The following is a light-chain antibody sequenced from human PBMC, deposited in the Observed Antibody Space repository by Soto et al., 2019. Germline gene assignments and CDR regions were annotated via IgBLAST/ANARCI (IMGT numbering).Light chain of an antibody. CDR2: WAS. Sequence: DIVMTQSPDSLAVSLGERATINCKSSQNLLYSSDNKNYLAWYQQKPGQPPKLLIYWASTRESGVPDRFSGSGSGTDFTLTISSLQAEDVAVYSCQQYYSTPRTFGQGTKVEIK. CDR3: QQYYSTPRT. CDR1: QNLLYSSDNKNY. J-gene: IGKJ1*01. V-gene: IGKV4-1*01.